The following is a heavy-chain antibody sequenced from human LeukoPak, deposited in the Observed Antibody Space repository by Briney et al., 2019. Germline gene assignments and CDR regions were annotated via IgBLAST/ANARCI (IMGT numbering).Heavy chain of an antibody. CDR1: GFTFSSYD. D-gene: IGHD3-10*01. CDR3: AKSLVRGVIWWFDP. V-gene: IGHV3-23*01. Sequence: GGSLRLSCAAAGFTFSSYDMSWVRQAPGKGLEWLSGISGSGGGTLYADSVKGRFTISRDNSKNTLYLQMNSLRVEDTAVYYCAKSLVRGVIWWFDPWGQGTLVTVSS. CDR2: ISGSGGGT. J-gene: IGHJ5*02.